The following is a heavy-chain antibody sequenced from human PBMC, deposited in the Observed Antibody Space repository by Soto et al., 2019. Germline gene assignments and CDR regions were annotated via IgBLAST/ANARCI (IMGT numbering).Heavy chain of an antibody. CDR3: ARTRGITGTTDYFDY. J-gene: IGHJ4*02. Sequence: ASVKVSCKASGGTFSSYAISWVRQAPGQGLEWMGGIIPIFGTANYAQKFQGRVTITADESTSTAYMELSSLRSEDTAVYYCARTRGITGTTDYFDYWGQGTLVTVSS. D-gene: IGHD1-7*01. V-gene: IGHV1-69*13. CDR2: IIPIFGTA. CDR1: GGTFSSYA.